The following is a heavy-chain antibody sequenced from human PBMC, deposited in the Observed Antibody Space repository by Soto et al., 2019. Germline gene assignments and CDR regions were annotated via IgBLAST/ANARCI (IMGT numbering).Heavy chain of an antibody. CDR1: GFTFSSYA. J-gene: IGHJ5*02. Sequence: GGSLRLSCAASGFTFSSYAMSWVRQAPGKGLEWVSAISGSGGSTYYADSVKGRFTISRDNSKNTLYLQMNSLRAEDTAVYYCAKDHLTIFGVVIRWGWFDPWGQGTLVTVSS. CDR3: AKDHLTIFGVVIRWGWFDP. V-gene: IGHV3-23*01. CDR2: ISGSGGST. D-gene: IGHD3-3*01.